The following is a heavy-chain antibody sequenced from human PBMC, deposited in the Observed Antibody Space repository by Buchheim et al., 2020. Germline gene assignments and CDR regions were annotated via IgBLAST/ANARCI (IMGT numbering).Heavy chain of an antibody. V-gene: IGHV5-51*01. D-gene: IGHD7-27*01. J-gene: IGHJ4*02. CDR2: IYPEDSYT. Sequence: EVQLVQSGAEVKKPGESLKISCKGSGYSFSSYWIGWVRQMPGKGLEWMGIIYPEDSYTRYSPSFQGHVTISADKSISAAYPQWSSLKASDTAMYYCARHQVRGNWGSLVATEIDSWGQGTLGTVSS. CDR3: ARHQVRGNWGSLVATEIDS. CDR1: GYSFSSYW.